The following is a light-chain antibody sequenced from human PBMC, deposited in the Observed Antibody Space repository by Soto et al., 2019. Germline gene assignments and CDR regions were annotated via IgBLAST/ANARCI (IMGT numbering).Light chain of an antibody. CDR1: SSDVGGYNY. Sequence: QSALTQPPSVSGSPGQSITISCTGTSSDVGGYNYVSWYLQHPGKAPKLMIYDVSTRPSGVSSRFSGSKSGNTASLTISGLQADDEADYYCRSFTGSGTLYVFGRGTKLTVL. CDR2: DVS. CDR3: RSFTGSGTLYV. J-gene: IGLJ2*01. V-gene: IGLV2-14*03.